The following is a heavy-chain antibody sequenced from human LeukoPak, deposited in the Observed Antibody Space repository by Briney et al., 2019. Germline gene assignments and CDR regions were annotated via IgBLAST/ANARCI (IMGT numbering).Heavy chain of an antibody. CDR3: AKDDGSATMGFDS. J-gene: IGHJ5*01. CDR2: IVPIFRTT. CDR1: GGTFSNYA. D-gene: IGHD1-26*01. V-gene: IGHV1-69*05. Sequence: SVKVSCKASGGTFSNYAFSWVRQAPGQGLEWVGGIVPIFRTTNYAEQFQGRVTITTDESTNTAYLDLSSLRSEDTGVYYCAKDDGSATMGFDSWGQGTLVSGSS.